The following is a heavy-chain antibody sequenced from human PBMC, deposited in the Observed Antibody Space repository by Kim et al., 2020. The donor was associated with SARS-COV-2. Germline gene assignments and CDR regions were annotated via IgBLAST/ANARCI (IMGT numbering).Heavy chain of an antibody. D-gene: IGHD2-2*01. Sequence: GGSLRLSCAASGFTFDDYGMSWVRQAPGKGLEWVSGINWNGGSTGYADSVKGRFTISRDNAKNSLYLQMNSLRAEDTALYHCARVVVPAAMSGFYYYGMDVWGQGTTVTVSS. CDR3: ARVVVPAAMSGFYYYGMDV. CDR1: GFTFDDYG. V-gene: IGHV3-20*01. CDR2: INWNGGST. J-gene: IGHJ6*02.